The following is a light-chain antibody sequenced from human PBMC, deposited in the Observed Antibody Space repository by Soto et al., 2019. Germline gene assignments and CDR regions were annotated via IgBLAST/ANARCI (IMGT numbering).Light chain of an antibody. CDR2: ATS. V-gene: IGKV3-20*01. J-gene: IGKJ1*01. CDR3: HQFGYSPRT. Sequence: EIGLTQSPGTLSWSPGETATLSCRASQTVNSDDLAWFQQRPGQAPRLLIFATSRSATDIPDRFCGSGSGTDFTLAIRRLEPEDFAVYYCHQFGYSPRTFGQGTKVE. CDR1: QTVNSDD.